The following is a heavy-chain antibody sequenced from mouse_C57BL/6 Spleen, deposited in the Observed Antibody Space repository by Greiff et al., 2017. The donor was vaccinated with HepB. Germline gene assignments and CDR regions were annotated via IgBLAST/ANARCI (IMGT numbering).Heavy chain of an antibody. CDR1: GYSFTDYN. D-gene: IGHD1-1*01. CDR3: ARENATVDYYAMDY. Sequence: EVKLMESGPELVKPGASVKISCKASGYSFTDYNMNWVKQSNGKSLEWIGVINPNYGTTSYNQKFKGKATLTVDQSSSTAYMQLNSLTSEDSAVYYCARENATVDYYAMDYWGQGTSVTVSS. V-gene: IGHV1-39*01. CDR2: INPNYGTT. J-gene: IGHJ4*01.